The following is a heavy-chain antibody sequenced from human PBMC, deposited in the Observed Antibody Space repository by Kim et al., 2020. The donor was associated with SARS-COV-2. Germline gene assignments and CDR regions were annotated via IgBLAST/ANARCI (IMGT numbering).Heavy chain of an antibody. D-gene: IGHD3-9*01. V-gene: IGHV1-8*01. J-gene: IGHJ6*02. CDR3: ASAIVVRYFDWSRDYGLDV. Sequence: ASVKVSCKASGYTFTSYDINWVRQATGQGLEWMGWMNPNSGNTGYAQKFQGRVTMTRDTSISTAYMELSSLRSEDTAVYYCASAIVVRYFDWSRDYGLDVWGHRTTVTVSS. CDR1: GYTFTSYD. CDR2: MNPNSGNT.